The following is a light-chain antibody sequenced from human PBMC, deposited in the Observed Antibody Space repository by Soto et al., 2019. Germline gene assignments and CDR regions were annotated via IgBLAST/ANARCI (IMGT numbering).Light chain of an antibody. CDR1: SSDVGGYNY. CDR2: GVT. Sequence: QSALTQPASVSGSPGQSITISCTGTSSDVGGYNYVSWYQQYPGKAPKLMIYGVTNRPSGVSNRFSGSKTGNTASLIISGLQAEDEAYYYCFSHRGGDSHVFGTGPKVTVL. V-gene: IGLV2-14*01. CDR3: FSHRGGDSHV. J-gene: IGLJ1*01.